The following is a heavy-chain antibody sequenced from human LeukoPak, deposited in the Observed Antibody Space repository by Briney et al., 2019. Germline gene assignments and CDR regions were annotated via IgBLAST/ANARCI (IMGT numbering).Heavy chain of an antibody. Sequence: PSETLSLTCTVSGDSVSSYYWNWIRQPPGKGLEWIGYIYYSGSTNYNPSLKSRVTISVDTSKNQFSLKLSSVTAADTAVYYCASSIAAAGRGAFDIWGQGTMVTVSS. CDR3: ASSIAAAGRGAFDI. CDR2: IYYSGST. D-gene: IGHD6-13*01. CDR1: GDSVSSYY. V-gene: IGHV4-59*08. J-gene: IGHJ3*02.